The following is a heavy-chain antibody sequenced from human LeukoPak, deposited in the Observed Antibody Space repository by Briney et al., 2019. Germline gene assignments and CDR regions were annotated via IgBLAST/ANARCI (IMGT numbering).Heavy chain of an antibody. Sequence: GGSLRLSCVASGFTFRDYDMHWVRHDTGKGLEWVSYIGAAGDTYYSGSVKGRFTISRENAKNSLYLQMNSLSAGDTAVYYCARGSCSSASCYKALNSWGQGALVTVSS. CDR1: GFTFRDYD. V-gene: IGHV3-13*04. CDR2: IGAAGDT. D-gene: IGHD2-2*02. CDR3: ARGSCSSASCYKALNS. J-gene: IGHJ4*02.